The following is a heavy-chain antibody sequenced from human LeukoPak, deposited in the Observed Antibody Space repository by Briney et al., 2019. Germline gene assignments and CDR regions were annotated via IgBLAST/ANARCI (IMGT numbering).Heavy chain of an antibody. Sequence: PSETLSLTCTVSGGSISSGGYYWSWIRQHPGKGLEWIGYIYYSGSTYYNPSLKSRVTISVDTSKNQFSLKLSSVTAADTAVYYCARPGRLGHDRAFDIWGQGTMVTVSS. CDR2: IYYSGST. CDR3: ARPGRLGHDRAFDI. V-gene: IGHV4-31*03. J-gene: IGHJ3*02. D-gene: IGHD5-12*01. CDR1: GGSISSGGYY.